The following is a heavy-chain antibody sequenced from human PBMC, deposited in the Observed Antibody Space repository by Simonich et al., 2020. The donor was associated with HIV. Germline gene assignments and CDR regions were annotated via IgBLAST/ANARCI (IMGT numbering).Heavy chain of an antibody. J-gene: IGHJ4*02. V-gene: IGHV4-34*01. CDR1: GGSFSGYY. D-gene: IGHD3-3*01. CDR3: ARRTTAYFSFWGGFYFDY. Sequence: QVQLQQWGAGLLKPLETLSLTCAVYGGSFSGYYWSWIRQSPGKGLEWIGEISHRGSTNYSPSLKSRVTISVDTSKNQFSLKLNSVTAADTTVYYCARRTTAYFSFWGGFYFDYWGQGTLVTVSS. CDR2: ISHRGST.